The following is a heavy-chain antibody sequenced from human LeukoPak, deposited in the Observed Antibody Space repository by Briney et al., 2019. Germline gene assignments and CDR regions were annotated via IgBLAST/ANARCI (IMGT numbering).Heavy chain of an antibody. CDR1: GFTFNNAW. J-gene: IGHJ5*02. CDR2: IKSKNVGGTT. Sequence: GGSLRLSCAASGFTFNNAWMNWVRQAPGKGLEWVGRIKSKNVGGTTDYAAPVKGRFTISRDDSKNTVYLQMNSLKIEDTAVYYCTSHAAFDPWGQGTLVTVSS. CDR3: TSHAAFDP. V-gene: IGHV3-15*01.